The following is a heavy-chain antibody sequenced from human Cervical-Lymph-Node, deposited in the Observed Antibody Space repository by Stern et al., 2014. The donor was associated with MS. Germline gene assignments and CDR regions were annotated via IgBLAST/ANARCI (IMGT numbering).Heavy chain of an antibody. CDR3: TKAWDS. V-gene: IGHV1-8*01. CDR2: MNPDSGDT. CDR1: GYTFTSDD. Sequence: QVQLGQSGAEVKKPGASVKVSCKTSGYTFTSDDINWVRQASGQGLEWMGWMNPDSGDTGYAQKFQGRLTITRDTSISTAYMELTTLRSEDTAVYSFTKAWDSWGQGTLVIVSS. J-gene: IGHJ4*02.